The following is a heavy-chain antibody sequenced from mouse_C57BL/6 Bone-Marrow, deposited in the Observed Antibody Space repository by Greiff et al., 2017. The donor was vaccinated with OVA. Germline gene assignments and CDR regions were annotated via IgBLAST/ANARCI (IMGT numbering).Heavy chain of an antibody. Sequence: EVKVVESGGGLVKPGGSLKLSCAASGFTFSSYTMSWVRQTPEKRLEWVATISGGGGNTYYPDSVKGRFTISRDNAKNTLYLQMSSLRSEDTALYYCARTSLWMDYWGQGTSVTVSS. J-gene: IGHJ4*01. CDR1: GFTFSSYT. D-gene: IGHD1-1*02. CDR2: ISGGGGNT. V-gene: IGHV5-9*01. CDR3: ARTSLWMDY.